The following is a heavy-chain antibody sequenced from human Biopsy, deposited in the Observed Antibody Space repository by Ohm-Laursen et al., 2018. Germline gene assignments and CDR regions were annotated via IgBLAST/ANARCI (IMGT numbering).Heavy chain of an antibody. CDR1: GGSIGSFF. V-gene: IGHV4-59*01. CDR3: ARGMRSSGWPYFDS. Sequence: SETLSLTCTVSGGSIGSFFWSWIRQPPGKGLEWIGYIYYSGSTANYNPSLESRVTMSVDMPKNQFSLKLSSVTAADTAIYYCARGMRSSGWPYFDSWGQGTLVTVSS. CDR2: IYYSGSTA. J-gene: IGHJ4*02. D-gene: IGHD6-19*01.